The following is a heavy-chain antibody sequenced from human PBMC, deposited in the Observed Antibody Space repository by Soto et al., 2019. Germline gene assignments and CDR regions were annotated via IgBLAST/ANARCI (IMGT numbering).Heavy chain of an antibody. CDR2: INAGNGNT. Sequence: QVQLVQSGAEVEKPGASVKVSCKASGYTFTNYAVHWVRQAPGQRLEWMGWINAGNGNTRFSQNLQGRVTITRDTSARTGYMVLSSLRSEDTAVYYCARGHLAVVPVASWFYYMDVRGKGTTVTVSS. D-gene: IGHD2-2*01. CDR1: GYTFTNYA. J-gene: IGHJ6*03. CDR3: ARGHLAVVPVASWFYYMDV. V-gene: IGHV1-3*01.